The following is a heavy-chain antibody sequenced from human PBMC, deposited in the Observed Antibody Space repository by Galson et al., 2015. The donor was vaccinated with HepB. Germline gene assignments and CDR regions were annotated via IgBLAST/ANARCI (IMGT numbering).Heavy chain of an antibody. J-gene: IGHJ6*02. D-gene: IGHD2/OR15-2a*01. CDR1: GFTFSSYA. CDR2: ISYDGSNK. CDR3: ARRRPDPVRDFALSYYYYYGMDV. Sequence: SLRLSCAASGFTFSSYAMHWVRQAPGKGLEWVAVISYDGSNKYYADSVKGRFTISRDNSKNTLYLQMNSLRAEDTAVYYCARRRPDPVRDFALSYYYYYGMDVWGQGTTVTVSS. V-gene: IGHV3-30-3*01.